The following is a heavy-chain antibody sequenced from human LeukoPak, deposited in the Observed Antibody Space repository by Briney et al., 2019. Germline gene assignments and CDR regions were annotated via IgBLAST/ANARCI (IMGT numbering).Heavy chain of an antibody. D-gene: IGHD4-11*01. J-gene: IGHJ4*02. CDR1: VGSISSSSYY. V-gene: IGHV4-39*01. CDR3: ARHPANYSNYNCDY. CDR2: ISYSGSA. Sequence: SETLSLTCTVSVGSISSSSYYWGGIPQPPRKGVAGIGGISYSGSAYYNPSLNSRVTISVYTSKHQFSLQLTSVTAPDTAVYYSARHPANYSNYNCDYWGQRTVVTVSS.